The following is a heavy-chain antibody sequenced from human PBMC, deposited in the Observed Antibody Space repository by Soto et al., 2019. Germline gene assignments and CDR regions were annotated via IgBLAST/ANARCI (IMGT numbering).Heavy chain of an antibody. Sequence: QVHLVQSGAEVKKPGASVKVSCKASGYTFTSYGISWVRQAPGQGLEWMGWISAYNGNTNYAQMLQGRVTMTTDSSTSTAYMDLRSLRSDDTAVYYCARDRGSSSWYEFDYWGQGTLVTVSS. V-gene: IGHV1-18*01. CDR2: ISAYNGNT. CDR3: ARDRGSSSWYEFDY. CDR1: GYTFTSYG. J-gene: IGHJ4*02. D-gene: IGHD6-13*01.